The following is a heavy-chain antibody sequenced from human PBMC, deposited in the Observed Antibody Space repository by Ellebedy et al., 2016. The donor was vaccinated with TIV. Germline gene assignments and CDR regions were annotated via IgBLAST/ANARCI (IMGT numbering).Heavy chain of an antibody. D-gene: IGHD4-17*01. J-gene: IGHJ4*02. CDR1: GFAFSNYS. V-gene: IGHV3-48*02. Sequence: GESLKISCAASGFAFSNYSMNWVRQAPGKGLDWVSYITTTSTTIYYADSVKGRFTISRDNANNSLYLQMNSLRDEDTAIYYCARVGRLRSIDSWGQGTLVTVSS. CDR3: ARVGRLRSIDS. CDR2: ITTTSTTI.